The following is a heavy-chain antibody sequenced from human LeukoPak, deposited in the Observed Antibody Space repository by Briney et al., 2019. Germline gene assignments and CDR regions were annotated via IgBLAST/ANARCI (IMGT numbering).Heavy chain of an antibody. J-gene: IGHJ4*02. D-gene: IGHD6-13*01. CDR1: GFTFTSYG. CDR3: ARIGYSISWSGDY. CDR2: ISSDGNNK. Sequence: GGSLRLSCAASGFTFTSYGMHWVRQAPGKGLEWVALISSDGNNKYYADSVKGRFSISRDNSKSTLYLQMNGLRVEDTAVYYCARIGYSISWSGDYWGQGSLVTAS. V-gene: IGHV3-30*03.